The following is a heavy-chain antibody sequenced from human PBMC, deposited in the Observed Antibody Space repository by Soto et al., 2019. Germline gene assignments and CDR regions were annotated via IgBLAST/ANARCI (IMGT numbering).Heavy chain of an antibody. D-gene: IGHD3-10*01. CDR2: IYYSGST. J-gene: IGHJ3*02. Sequence: QVQLQESGPGLVKPSQTLSLTCTVSGGSISSGGYYWSWIRQHPGKGLEWIGYIYYSGSTYYNPSLKSRVTISVDTSKNQFSLKLSSVTAADTAVYYCARDSSPLLWFGELLGAFDIWGQGTMVTVSS. V-gene: IGHV4-31*03. CDR1: GGSISSGGYY. CDR3: ARDSSPLLWFGELLGAFDI.